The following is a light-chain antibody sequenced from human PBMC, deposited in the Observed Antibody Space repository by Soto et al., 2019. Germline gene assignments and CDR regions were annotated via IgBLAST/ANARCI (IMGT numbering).Light chain of an antibody. J-gene: IGKJ1*01. CDR1: QSIDNRY. V-gene: IGKV3-20*01. CDR2: ATS. Sequence: EIVLTQSPGTLSSSPGERATLSCRASQSIDNRYLAWYQHKPGQAPRLLIYATSSRATGIPDRFGGSGSGTDFPLTINRLGPEDFAVYYCQQYFGSSWTFGQGTKVDIK. CDR3: QQYFGSSWT.